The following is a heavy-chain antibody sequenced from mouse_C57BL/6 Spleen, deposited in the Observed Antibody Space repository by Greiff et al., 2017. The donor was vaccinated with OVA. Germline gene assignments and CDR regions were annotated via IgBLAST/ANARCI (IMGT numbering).Heavy chain of an antibody. J-gene: IGHJ4*01. V-gene: IGHV1-55*01. CDR1: GYTFTSYW. D-gene: IGHD3-2*02. CDR3: ARGEQLRLRAMDY. Sequence: QVHVKQPGAELVKPGASVKMSCKASGYTFTSYWITWVKQRPGQGLEWIGDIYPGSGSTNYNEKFKSKATLTVDTSSSTAYMQLSSLTSEDSAVYYCARGEQLRLRAMDYWGQGTSVTVSS. CDR2: IYPGSGST.